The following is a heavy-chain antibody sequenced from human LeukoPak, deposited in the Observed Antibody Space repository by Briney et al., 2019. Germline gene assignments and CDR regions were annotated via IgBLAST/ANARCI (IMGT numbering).Heavy chain of an antibody. V-gene: IGHV1-18*04. CDR2: ISAYSGNT. Sequence: GASVKVSCKASGYTFTSYGISWVRRAPGQGLEWMGWISAYSGNTNYAQKLQGRVSMTTDTSTTTAYMELRSLSSDDTALHYCARDRDGDSPPFDYWGQGTLVTVSS. CDR3: ARDRDGDSPPFDY. J-gene: IGHJ4*02. CDR1: GYTFTSYG. D-gene: IGHD4-17*01.